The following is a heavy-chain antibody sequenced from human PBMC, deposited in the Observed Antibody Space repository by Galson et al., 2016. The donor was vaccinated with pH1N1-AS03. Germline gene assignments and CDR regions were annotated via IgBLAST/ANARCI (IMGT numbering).Heavy chain of an antibody. CDR1: GFRFGTYA. Sequence: SLRLSCAASGFRFGTYAMSWVRQAPGKGLEWVSAITGSGAGTYYADSLKGRFTISRDNSKNTLYLHMKSLRDEDSAVYYCARVVGRLGGFSILRGWFDPWGQGTLVTVSS. D-gene: IGHD5-12*01. CDR3: ARVVGRLGGFSILRGWFDP. CDR2: ITGSGAGT. J-gene: IGHJ5*02. V-gene: IGHV3-23*01.